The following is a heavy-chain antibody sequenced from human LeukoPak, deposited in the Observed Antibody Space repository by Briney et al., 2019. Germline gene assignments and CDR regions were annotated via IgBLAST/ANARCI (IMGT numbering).Heavy chain of an antibody. V-gene: IGHV4-34*01. CDR2: INHSGST. J-gene: IGHJ4*02. D-gene: IGHD4-17*01. CDR1: GGSFSGYY. Sequence: SETLSLTCAVYGGSFSGYYWSWIRQPPGKGLEWIGEINHSGSTNYNPSLKSRVTISVDTSKNQFSLKLSSVTAADTAVYYCARGRMTTATTAYYFDYWGQGTLVTVSS. CDR3: ARGRMTTATTAYYFDY.